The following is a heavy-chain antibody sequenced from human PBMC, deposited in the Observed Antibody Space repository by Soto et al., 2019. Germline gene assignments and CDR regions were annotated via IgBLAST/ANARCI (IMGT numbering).Heavy chain of an antibody. D-gene: IGHD2-2*01. CDR3: GGGYCSSTSCYVVYYYYYMDV. CDR1: GGSISSSSYY. V-gene: IGHV4-39*01. CDR2: IYYSGST. J-gene: IGHJ6*03. Sequence: QLQLQESGPGLVKPSETLSLTCTVSGGSISSSSYYWGWIRQPPGKGLEWIGSIYYSGSTYYNPSAHSRVTISVSTSKTRFSPRLSAVTAADTAVYYCGGGYCSSTSCYVVYYYYYMDVWGKGTTVTVSS.